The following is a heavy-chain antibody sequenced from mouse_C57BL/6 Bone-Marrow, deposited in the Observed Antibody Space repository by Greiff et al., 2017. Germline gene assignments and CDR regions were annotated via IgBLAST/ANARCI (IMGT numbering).Heavy chain of an antibody. D-gene: IGHD2-3*01. V-gene: IGHV1-81*01. J-gene: IGHJ3*01. CDR1: GYTFTSYG. CDR2: IYPRSGYT. CDR3: AGGWLPAD. Sequence: QVQLQQSGAELARPGASVKLSCKASGYTFTSYGISWVKQRTGQGLEWIGEIYPRSGYTYYNEKFKGKATLTADKSSSTAYMELRSLTSEDSAVYICAGGWLPADWGQGTLVTVSA.